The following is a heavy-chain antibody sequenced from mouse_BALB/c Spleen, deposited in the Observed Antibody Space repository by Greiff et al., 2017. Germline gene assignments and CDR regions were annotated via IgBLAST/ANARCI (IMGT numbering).Heavy chain of an antibody. CDR1: GFAFSSYD. J-gene: IGHJ4*01. V-gene: IGHV5-12-1*01. CDR3: ARHGGNLYYYAMDY. CDR2: ISSGGGST. Sequence: DVQLVESGGGLVKPGGSLKLSCAASGFAFSSYDMSWVRQTPEKRLEWVAYISSGGGSTYYPDTVKGRFTISRDNAKNTLYLQMSSLKSEDTAMYYCARHGGNLYYYAMDYWGQGTSVTVSS. D-gene: IGHD2-1*01.